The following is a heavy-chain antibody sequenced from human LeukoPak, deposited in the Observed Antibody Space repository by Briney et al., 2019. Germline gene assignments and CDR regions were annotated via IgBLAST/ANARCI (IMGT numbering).Heavy chain of an antibody. CDR3: ARAVAAVAWGSFEY. J-gene: IGHJ4*02. Sequence: SETLSLTCTVSGVSISSSSYYWAWIRQPPGKGLEWFGSVSYTGNAYYIPSLKSRVTISVDTSKNQFSLRLTSVTAADTAVYYCARAVAAVAWGSFEYWGQGTLLTVSS. CDR2: VSYTGNA. D-gene: IGHD6-13*01. CDR1: GVSISSSSYY. V-gene: IGHV4-39*07.